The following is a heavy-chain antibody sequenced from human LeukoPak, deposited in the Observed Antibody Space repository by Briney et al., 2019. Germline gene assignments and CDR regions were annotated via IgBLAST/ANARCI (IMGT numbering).Heavy chain of an antibody. V-gene: IGHV3-23*01. Sequence: PGGSLRLSCAASGFTFSSYAMSWVRQAPGKGLEWVSAISGSGGSTYYADSVKGRFTISRDNSKNTLYLQMNSLRAEDTAVYYCARDIPSLNTIPGRVFDYWGQGTLVTVSS. CDR3: ARDIPSLNTIPGRVFDY. J-gene: IGHJ4*02. CDR2: ISGSGGST. CDR1: GFTFSSYA. D-gene: IGHD2-2*01.